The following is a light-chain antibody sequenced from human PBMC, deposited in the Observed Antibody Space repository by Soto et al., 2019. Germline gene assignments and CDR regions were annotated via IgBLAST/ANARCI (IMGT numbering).Light chain of an antibody. CDR2: GAS. V-gene: IGKV3-11*01. CDR1: QSISRY. Sequence: EIVLTRSPATLSLSPGERVTLSCRASQSISRYLAWYQQRPGQAPRLLIYGASNRATGIPARFSGSGSGTDFTLTISSLEPEDFAVYYCQQRSSWPPITFGQGTRLEIK. CDR3: QQRSSWPPIT. J-gene: IGKJ5*01.